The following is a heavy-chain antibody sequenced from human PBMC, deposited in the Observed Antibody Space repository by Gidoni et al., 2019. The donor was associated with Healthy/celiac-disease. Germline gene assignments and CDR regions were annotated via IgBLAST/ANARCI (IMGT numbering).Heavy chain of an antibody. V-gene: IGHV3-21*01. CDR3: ARDSTPFRYPRYYFDY. D-gene: IGHD2-15*01. CDR1: GFPFSSYS. J-gene: IGHJ4*02. CDR2: ISSSSSYI. Sequence: EVQLVESGGGLVKPGGSLRLSCAASGFPFSSYSMNWVRQAPGKGLEWVSSISSSSSYIYYADSVKGRFTISRDNAKNSLYLQMNSLRAEDTAVYYCARDSTPFRYPRYYFDYWGQGTLVTVSS.